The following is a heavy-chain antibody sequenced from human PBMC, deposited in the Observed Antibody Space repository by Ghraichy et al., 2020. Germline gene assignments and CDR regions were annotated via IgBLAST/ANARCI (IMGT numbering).Heavy chain of an antibody. CDR2: INHSGST. CDR1: GGSFSGYY. J-gene: IGHJ6*03. Sequence: SETLSLTCAVYGGSFSGYYWSWIRQPPGKGLEWIGEINHSGSTNYNPSLKSRVTISVDTSKNQFSLKLSSVTAADTAVYYCARGIPKGYCSSTSCYTPSRRDYYYYMDVWGKGTTVTVSS. D-gene: IGHD2-2*01. V-gene: IGHV4-34*01. CDR3: ARGIPKGYCSSTSCYTPSRRDYYYYMDV.